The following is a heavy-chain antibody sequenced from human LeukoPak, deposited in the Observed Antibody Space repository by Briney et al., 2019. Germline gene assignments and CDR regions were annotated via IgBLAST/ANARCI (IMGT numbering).Heavy chain of an antibody. J-gene: IGHJ4*02. CDR2: ISASGGST. V-gene: IGHV3-23*01. CDR1: GFIFSSYA. D-gene: IGHD2-2*01. Sequence: GGSLRLSCAASGFIFSSYAMSWVRQAPGKGLEWVSSISASGGSTYYADSVKGRFTISRDNSKNTVYLQMNSLRAEDTAVYYCAKRWYCSSSGCYGFDYWGQGTLATVSS. CDR3: AKRWYCSSSGCYGFDY.